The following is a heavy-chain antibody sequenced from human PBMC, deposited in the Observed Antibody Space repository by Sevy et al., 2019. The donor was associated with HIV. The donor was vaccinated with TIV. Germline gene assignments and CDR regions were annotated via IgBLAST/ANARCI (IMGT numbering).Heavy chain of an antibody. Sequence: GGSLRLSCAASGFTFDDYAMHWVRQAPGKGLEWVSGISGNSGSIGYADSVKGRFTISRDNAKNSLYLQMNSLRAEDTALYYCAKDISYICNLNAFDIWGQGTMVTVSS. CDR3: AKDISYICNLNAFDI. CDR2: ISGNSGSI. CDR1: GFTFDDYA. J-gene: IGHJ3*02. V-gene: IGHV3-9*01. D-gene: IGHD3-9*01.